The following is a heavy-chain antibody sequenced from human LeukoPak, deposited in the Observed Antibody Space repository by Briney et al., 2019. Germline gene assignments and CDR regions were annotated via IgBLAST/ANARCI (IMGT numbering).Heavy chain of an antibody. D-gene: IGHD2-2*01. CDR2: ISSSSSYI. CDR1: GFTFSSYN. V-gene: IGHV3-21*01. CDR3: ARAEEDIVVVPAAETNFYYYYYMDV. Sequence: GGSLRLSCAASGFTFSSYNMNWVRQAPGKGLEWVSSISSSSSYIYYADSVKGRFTISRDNAKNSLYLQMNSLRAEDTAVYYCARAEEDIVVVPAAETNFYYYYYMDVWGKGTTVTISS. J-gene: IGHJ6*03.